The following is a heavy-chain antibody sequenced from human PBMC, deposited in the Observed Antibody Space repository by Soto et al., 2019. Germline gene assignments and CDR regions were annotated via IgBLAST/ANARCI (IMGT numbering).Heavy chain of an antibody. D-gene: IGHD2-2*01. CDR3: TTDGVVVPAAIGWFDP. Sequence: WMSWVRQAPGKGLEWVGRIKSKTDGGTTDYAAPVKGRFTISRDDSKNTLYLQMNSLKTEDTAVYYCTTDGVVVPAAIGWFDPWGQGTLVTVPS. V-gene: IGHV3-15*01. J-gene: IGHJ5*02. CDR2: IKSKTDGGTT. CDR1: W.